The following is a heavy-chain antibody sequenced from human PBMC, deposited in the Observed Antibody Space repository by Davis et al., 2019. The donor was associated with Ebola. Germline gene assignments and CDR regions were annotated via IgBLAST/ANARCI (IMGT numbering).Heavy chain of an antibody. CDR2: IKEDGSEK. Sequence: GESLKISCAASGFTFSSYWMSWVRQAPGKGLEWVANIKEDGSEKNYGDSVKGRFTISRDNARNSLYLQMNSLRGDDTAVYYCARDGPHWDPGHDWGQGTLVTVSS. V-gene: IGHV3-7*01. CDR3: ARDGPHWDPGHD. CDR1: GFTFSSYW. J-gene: IGHJ4*02. D-gene: IGHD7-27*01.